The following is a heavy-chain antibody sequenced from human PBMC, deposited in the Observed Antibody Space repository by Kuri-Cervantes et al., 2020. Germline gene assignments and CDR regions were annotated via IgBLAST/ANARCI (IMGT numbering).Heavy chain of an antibody. Sequence: GGSLRLSCAVSEFTFSTYGMHWVRQVPGKGLEWVALISNDGGNKYYADSVKGRFTISRDNSKNTLYLQMNSLRIEDTAVYYCARARWFGELFHQKSYGMDVWGQGTTVTVSS. V-gene: IGHV3-30*03. J-gene: IGHJ6*02. D-gene: IGHD3-10*01. CDR3: ARARWFGELFHQKSYGMDV. CDR1: EFTFSTYG. CDR2: ISNDGGNK.